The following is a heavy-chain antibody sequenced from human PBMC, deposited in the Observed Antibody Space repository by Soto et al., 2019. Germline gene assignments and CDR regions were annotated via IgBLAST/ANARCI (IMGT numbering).Heavy chain of an antibody. V-gene: IGHV4-4*02. Sequence: SETLSLTCAVSGVPIRSENWRTWVRQPPGKGLEWIAEIYHNGVTNYNPSLKSRATISADKSISTAYLQWSSLKASDTAIYYCARHYGGNSGDYWGQGTLVTVSS. CDR3: ARHYGGNSGDY. CDR2: IYHNGVT. CDR1: GVPIRSENW. D-gene: IGHD4-17*01. J-gene: IGHJ4*02.